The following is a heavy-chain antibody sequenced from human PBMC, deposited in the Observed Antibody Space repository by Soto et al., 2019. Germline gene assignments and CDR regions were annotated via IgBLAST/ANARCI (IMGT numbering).Heavy chain of an antibody. Sequence: SETLSLTCSVSGGSISSGDYYWSWIRQPPGKGLEWIGYIYYSGSTYYNPSLKSRVTISVDTSKNQFSLKLSSVTAADTAVYYCARGDYDFWSGYYSAGYYGMDVWGQGTTVTVSS. D-gene: IGHD3-3*01. CDR3: ARGDYDFWSGYYSAGYYGMDV. J-gene: IGHJ6*02. CDR1: GGSISSGDYY. CDR2: IYYSGST. V-gene: IGHV4-30-4*01.